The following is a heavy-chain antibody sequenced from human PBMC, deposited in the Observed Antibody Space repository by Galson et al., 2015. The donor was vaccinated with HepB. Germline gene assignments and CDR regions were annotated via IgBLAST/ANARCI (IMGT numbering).Heavy chain of an antibody. CDR2: ISSSSSTI. V-gene: IGHV3-48*02. CDR1: GFTFSSYS. CDR3: AREGAYCTSDVCPDQNWFDP. D-gene: IGHD2-8*01. Sequence: SLRLSCAASGFTFSSYSMNWVRQAPGKGLEWISYISSSSSTIYYADSLKGRFTISRDNAKSSLYLQMNSLRDEDTAVYYCAREGAYCTSDVCPDQNWFDPWGQGTLVTVSS. J-gene: IGHJ5*02.